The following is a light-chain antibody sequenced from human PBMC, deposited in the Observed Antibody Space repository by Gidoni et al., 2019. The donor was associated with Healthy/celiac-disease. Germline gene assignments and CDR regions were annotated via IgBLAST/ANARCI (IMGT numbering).Light chain of an antibody. CDR2: DPS. V-gene: IGKV1-33*01. J-gene: IGKJ2*01. CDR3: QQYDNLPYT. Sequence: DIQMTQSPSSLSASVGDRVTITCQASQDISNYLNWYQQKPGKAPKLLIYDPSILETGVPSRFSGSGSGTDFTFTISSLQPEDIATYYCQQYDNLPYTFGQGTKLEIK. CDR1: QDISNY.